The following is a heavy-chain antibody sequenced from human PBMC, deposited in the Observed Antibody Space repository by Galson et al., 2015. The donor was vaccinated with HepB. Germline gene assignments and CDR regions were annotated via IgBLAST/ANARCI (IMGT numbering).Heavy chain of an antibody. CDR2: INPNSGGT. Sequence: VKVSCKASGYTFTGYYMHWVRQAPGQGLEWMGWINPNSGGTNYAQKFQGRVTMTRDTSISTAYMELSRLRSDDTAVYYCASSSSGAPAAFDIWGQGTMVTVSS. D-gene: IGHD6-19*01. J-gene: IGHJ3*02. CDR3: ASSSSGAPAAFDI. CDR1: GYTFTGYY. V-gene: IGHV1-2*02.